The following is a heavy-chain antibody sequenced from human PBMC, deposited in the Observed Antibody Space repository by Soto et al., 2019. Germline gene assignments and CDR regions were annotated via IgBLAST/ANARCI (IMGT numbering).Heavy chain of an antibody. CDR2: IIPIFGTA. V-gene: IGHV1-69*13. J-gene: IGHJ4*02. D-gene: IGHD5-12*01. CDR1: GGTFSSYA. CDR3: ARDKDRDGYNFHY. Sequence: ASVKVSCKASGGTFSSYAISWVRQAPGQGLEWMGGIIPIFGTANYAQKFQGRVTITADESTSTAYMELSSLRSEDTAVYYCARDKDRDGYNFHYWGQGTLVPVSS.